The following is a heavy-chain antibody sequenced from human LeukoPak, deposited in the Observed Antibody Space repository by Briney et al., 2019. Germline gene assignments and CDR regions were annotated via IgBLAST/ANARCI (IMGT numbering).Heavy chain of an antibody. Sequence: ASVRVSCKASGFTFKRSAVQWMRQARGQRLEWIGWIVVGSGNTNYAQKFQEGVTITRDMSTNTAYMELSNLRSEDTAVYYCAAWLRFLEWPRIDYWGQGILVTVSS. V-gene: IGHV1-58*01. J-gene: IGHJ4*02. CDR2: IVVGSGNT. D-gene: IGHD3-3*01. CDR3: AAWLRFLEWPRIDY. CDR1: GFTFKRSA.